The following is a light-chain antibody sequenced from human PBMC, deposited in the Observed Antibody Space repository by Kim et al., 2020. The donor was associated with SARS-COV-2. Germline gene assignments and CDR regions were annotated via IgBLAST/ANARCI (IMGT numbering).Light chain of an antibody. CDR3: QQYNSYSEWT. CDR1: QSISSW. V-gene: IGKV1-5*03. Sequence: DIQMTQSPSTLSASVGDRVTITCRASQSISSWLAWYQQKPGKATKILIYKASSLESGVPSRFSGSGSGTEFTLTISSLQPDDFATYYCQQYNSYSEWTFGQGTKVDIK. J-gene: IGKJ1*01. CDR2: KAS.